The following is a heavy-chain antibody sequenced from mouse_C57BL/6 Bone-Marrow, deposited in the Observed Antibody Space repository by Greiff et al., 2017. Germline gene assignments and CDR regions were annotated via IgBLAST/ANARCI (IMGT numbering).Heavy chain of an antibody. CDR1: GYTFTSYW. V-gene: IGHV1-69*01. Sequence: VKLQQSGAELVMPGASVKLSCKASGYTFTSYWLHWVKQRPGQGLEWIGEIDPSDSYTKYNQKFKGKSTLTVDKSSSTAYMQLSSLTSEDSAVYYCARNGYYAMDYWGQGTSVTVSS. CDR3: ARNGYYAMDY. J-gene: IGHJ4*01. CDR2: IDPSDSYT.